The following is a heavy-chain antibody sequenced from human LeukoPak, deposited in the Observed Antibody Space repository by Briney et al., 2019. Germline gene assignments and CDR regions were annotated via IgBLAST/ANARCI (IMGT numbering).Heavy chain of an antibody. CDR3: TTHYYDSSGYYYAFDY. D-gene: IGHD3-22*01. CDR2: IKSKTDGGTT. J-gene: IGHJ4*02. Sequence: PGGSLRLSCVGSGFTFSDAWMSWVRQAPGKGLEWVGRIKSKTDGGTTDYAAPVKGRFTISRDDSKNTLYLQMNSLKTEDTAVYYCTTHYYDSSGYYYAFDYWGQGTLVTVSS. CDR1: GFTFSDAW. V-gene: IGHV3-15*01.